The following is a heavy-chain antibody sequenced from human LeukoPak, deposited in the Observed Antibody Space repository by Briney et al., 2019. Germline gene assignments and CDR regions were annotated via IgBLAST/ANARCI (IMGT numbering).Heavy chain of an antibody. V-gene: IGHV3-13*01. Sequence: GGSLRLSCAASGFTFSSYDMHWVRQATGKGLEWVLAIGTAGDTYYPGSAKGRFTISRENAKNSLYLQMNSLRAGDTAVYYCARARGGYVDYWGQGTLVTVSS. CDR2: IGTAGDT. J-gene: IGHJ4*02. D-gene: IGHD2-15*01. CDR3: ARARGGYVDY. CDR1: GFTFSSYD.